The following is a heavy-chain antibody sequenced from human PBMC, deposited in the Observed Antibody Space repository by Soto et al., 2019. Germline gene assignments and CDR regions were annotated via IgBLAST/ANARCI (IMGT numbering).Heavy chain of an antibody. CDR3: GSQRYSPSF. V-gene: IGHV3-23*01. Sequence: SLRLSCAASGFTFSIYAMSWVRQAPGKGLEWVSSISADGSSTNYADSVKGRFTISRDNAKNTLYLQMNSLRAEDTAVYYCGSQRYSPSFWGQGTLVTVSS. CDR1: GFTFSIYA. D-gene: IGHD4-4*01. CDR2: ISADGSST. J-gene: IGHJ4*02.